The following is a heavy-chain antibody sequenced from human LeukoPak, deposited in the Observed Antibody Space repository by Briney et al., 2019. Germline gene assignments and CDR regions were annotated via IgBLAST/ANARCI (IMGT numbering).Heavy chain of an antibody. CDR1: GFTFSIYP. CDR3: VKSPSDGLDV. Sequence: GGSLRLSCSASGFTFSIYPMHWVRQAPGKGLEYVSTIFTNGDTTSYAASVEGRFTTSRDDSKNTLYLQMSSLRPKDTAVYYCVKSPSDGLDVWGQGATVTVSS. CDR2: IFTNGDTT. J-gene: IGHJ6*02. V-gene: IGHV3-64D*09.